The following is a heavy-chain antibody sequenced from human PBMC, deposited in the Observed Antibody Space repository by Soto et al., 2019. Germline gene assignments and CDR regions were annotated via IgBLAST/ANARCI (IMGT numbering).Heavy chain of an antibody. V-gene: IGHV1-18*01. CDR1: GYTFTNYG. Sequence: ASVKVSCKASGYTFTNYGLSWVRQTPGQGLEWMAWISAHNGNTHYAQKFQGRVTLTIDTSTSTSYMELRSLRKDDTAVYYCSRHNHAGGVPTSNAFDFWGQGTMVTVSS. D-gene: IGHD3-16*01. CDR3: SRHNHAGGVPTSNAFDF. CDR2: ISAHNGNT. J-gene: IGHJ3*01.